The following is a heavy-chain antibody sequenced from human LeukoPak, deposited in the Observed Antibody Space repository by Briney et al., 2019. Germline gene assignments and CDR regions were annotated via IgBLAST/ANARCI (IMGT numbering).Heavy chain of an antibody. J-gene: IGHJ4*02. Sequence: GGSLRLSCAASGFTFSSYGMHWVRQAPGKGLEWVAFIRYDGSNKYYADSVRGRFTISRDNSKNTLYLQMNSLRAEDTAVYYCANPSYDSLSYWGQGTLVTVSS. CDR1: GFTFSSYG. CDR2: IRYDGSNK. V-gene: IGHV3-30*02. CDR3: ANPSYDSLSY. D-gene: IGHD3-22*01.